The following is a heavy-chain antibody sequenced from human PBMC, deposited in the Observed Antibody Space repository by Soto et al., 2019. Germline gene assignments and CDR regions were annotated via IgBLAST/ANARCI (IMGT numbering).Heavy chain of an antibody. Sequence: QVQLVQSGAEVKKPGASVKVSCKASGYAFTTYHMHWVRQAPGQGLEWMGMIDPSDGTTTYAQKLQGRVTMTRDTATRTVYMELSSLRSEDTAVYYCARDEVPDVQNDAFDIWGQGTMVTVSS. CDR1: GYAFTTYH. V-gene: IGHV1-46*04. CDR2: IDPSDGTT. J-gene: IGHJ3*02. CDR3: ARDEVPDVQNDAFDI.